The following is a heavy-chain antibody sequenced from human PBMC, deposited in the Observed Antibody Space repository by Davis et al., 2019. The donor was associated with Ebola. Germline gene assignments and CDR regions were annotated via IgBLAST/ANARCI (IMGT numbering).Heavy chain of an antibody. CDR1: GYTFTGYY. D-gene: IGHD3-3*01. CDR2: INPNSGGT. Sequence: ASVKVSCKASGYTFTGYYMHWVRQAPGQGLEWMGWINPNSGGTNYAQKFQGRVTMTRDTSISAAYMELSRLRSDDTAVYYCARDGDFWSGYYQIYYYYYYMDVWGKGTTVTVSS. CDR3: ARDGDFWSGYYQIYYYYYYMDV. V-gene: IGHV1-2*02. J-gene: IGHJ6*03.